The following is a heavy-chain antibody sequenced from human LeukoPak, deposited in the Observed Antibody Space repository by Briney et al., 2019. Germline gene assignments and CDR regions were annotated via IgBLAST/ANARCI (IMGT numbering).Heavy chain of an antibody. CDR1: GYTFSNYA. J-gene: IGHJ4*02. V-gene: IGHV3-23*01. CDR3: AKWGDYDVLTGYYVSDY. Sequence: RGSLRLSCAASGYTFSNYAMSWVRQAPGKGLEWVLAITGSGGNTYYADSVKGRFTISRDNSKNTVFLQMNSLRAEDTAVYYCAKWGDYDVLTGYYVSDYWGQGTLVTVSS. CDR2: ITGSGGNT. D-gene: IGHD3-9*01.